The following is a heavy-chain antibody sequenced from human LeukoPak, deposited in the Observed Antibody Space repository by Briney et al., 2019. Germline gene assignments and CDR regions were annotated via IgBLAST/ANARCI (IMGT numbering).Heavy chain of an antibody. CDR2: ISSSGFTI. Sequence: GGSLRLSCAASGFTFSDYYMTWIRQAPGKGPEWLSYISSSGFTIDYADSVKGRFTISRDNAKKSLDLQMNSLRAEDTAVYYCAGSSGWSVPVDYWGQGTLVTVSS. V-gene: IGHV3-11*04. D-gene: IGHD6-19*01. J-gene: IGHJ4*02. CDR1: GFTFSDYY. CDR3: AGSSGWSVPVDY.